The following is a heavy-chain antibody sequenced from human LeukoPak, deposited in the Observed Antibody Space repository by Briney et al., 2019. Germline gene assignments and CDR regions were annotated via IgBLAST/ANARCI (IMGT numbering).Heavy chain of an antibody. Sequence: SETLSLTCTVSGGSISSHYWSWIRQPAGKGLEWIGRISNSGSTNYNSSLKSRVTMSVDTSQNQCSLKLSSVTAADTAVYYCARLYYDRGGYRLDSWGQGTLVTVSS. CDR2: ISNSGST. V-gene: IGHV4-4*07. D-gene: IGHD3-22*01. CDR3: ARLYYDRGGYRLDS. J-gene: IGHJ4*02. CDR1: GGSISSHY.